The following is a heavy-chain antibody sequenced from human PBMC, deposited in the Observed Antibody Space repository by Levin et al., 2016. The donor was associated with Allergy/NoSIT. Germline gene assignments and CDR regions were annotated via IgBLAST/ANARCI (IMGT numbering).Heavy chain of an antibody. CDR1: GFTFSDYY. Sequence: GGSLRLSCAASGFTFSDYYMSWIRQAPGKGLEWVSYISSSSSYTNYADSVKGRFTISRDNAKNSLYLQMNSLRAEDTAVYYCARVDSNPLSPYYYYYGMDVWGQGTTVTVSS. J-gene: IGHJ6*02. CDR3: ARVDSNPLSPYYYYYGMDV. V-gene: IGHV3-11*05. D-gene: IGHD4-11*01. CDR2: ISSSSSYT.